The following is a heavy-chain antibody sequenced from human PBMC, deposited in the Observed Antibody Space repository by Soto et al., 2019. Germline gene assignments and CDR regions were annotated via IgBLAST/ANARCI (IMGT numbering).Heavy chain of an antibody. J-gene: IGHJ4*02. CDR2: INHSGST. CDR1: GGSFSGYY. CDR3: ARSVQLWTPFDY. D-gene: IGHD5-18*01. V-gene: IGHV4-34*01. Sequence: SETLSLTCAVNGGSFSGYYWSWIRQSPGKGLEWIGEINHSGSTKYNPSLTSRVTISVDTSKNQFSLKLSSATAADTAVYYCARSVQLWTPFDYWGQGTLVTVSS.